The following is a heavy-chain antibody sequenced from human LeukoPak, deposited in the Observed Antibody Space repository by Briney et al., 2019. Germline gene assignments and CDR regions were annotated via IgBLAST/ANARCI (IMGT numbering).Heavy chain of an antibody. Sequence: GGSLRLSCAASGFTFSYYAMYWVRQAPGQGLEWGALISYDGSNKPYADSVKGRFTISRDNAKNSLYLQMNSLRAEDTAVYYCARDKSYYDSSRYSHPLDYWGQGTLVTVSS. CDR3: ARDKSYYDSSRYSHPLDY. CDR1: GFTFSYYA. J-gene: IGHJ4*02. CDR2: ISYDGSNK. D-gene: IGHD3-22*01. V-gene: IGHV3-30*04.